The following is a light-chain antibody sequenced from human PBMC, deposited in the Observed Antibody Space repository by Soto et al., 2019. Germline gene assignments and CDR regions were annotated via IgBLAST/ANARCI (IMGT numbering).Light chain of an antibody. Sequence: DIQMTQSPSSVYASVGDRVTMRCRASEGISSWLAWYQQTPGEAPKLLIYDASALPRGVPSRFSGSGSRTKFTLTLASLQPDDFATYYCQQYETFSGTFGPGTKVDIK. CDR2: DAS. CDR1: EGISSW. V-gene: IGKV1-12*01. CDR3: QQYETFSGT. J-gene: IGKJ1*01.